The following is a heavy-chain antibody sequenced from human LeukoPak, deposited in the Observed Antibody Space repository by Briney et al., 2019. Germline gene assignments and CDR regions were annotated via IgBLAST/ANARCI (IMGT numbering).Heavy chain of an antibody. J-gene: IGHJ4*02. Sequence: SVKVSCKASGYTFTSYDINWVRQAPGQGLEWMGRIIPIFGTANYAQKFQGRVTITTDESTSTAYMELSSLRSEDTAVYYCAAHEPPDYWGQGTLVTVSS. CDR2: IIPIFGTA. V-gene: IGHV1-69*05. CDR3: AAHEPPDY. CDR1: GYTFTSYD.